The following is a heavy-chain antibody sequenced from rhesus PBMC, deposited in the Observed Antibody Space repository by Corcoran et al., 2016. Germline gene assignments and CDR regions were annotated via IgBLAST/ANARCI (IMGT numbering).Heavy chain of an antibody. CDR1: GYSISSGYY. D-gene: IGHD5-36*02. CDR2: IYGSGGSN. CDR3: ARRLATVTLSYFDY. J-gene: IGHJ4*01. Sequence: QVQLQESGPGLVKPSETLSLTCAVSGYSISSGYYWGWIRQPPGKGLEWIGSIYGSGGSNYLNPSRKSRVPLSVSTSKNQFSLKLSSVTAADTAVYYCARRLATVTLSYFDYWGQGVLVTVSS. V-gene: IGHV4S14*01.